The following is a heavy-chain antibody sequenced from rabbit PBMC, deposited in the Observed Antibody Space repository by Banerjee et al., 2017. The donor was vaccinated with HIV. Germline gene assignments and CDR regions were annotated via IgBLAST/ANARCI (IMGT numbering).Heavy chain of an antibody. CDR1: GFSFSSSSY. D-gene: IGHD2-1*01. J-gene: IGHJ4*01. V-gene: IGHV1S40*01. CDR2: IAAGSSGST. CDR3: VRDPYADSGL. Sequence: QSLEESGGDLVKPGASLTLTCTASGFSFSSSSYMYWVRQAPGKGLEWIATIAAGSSGSTWYASWVNGRFTISRSTSLNTVDLKMTSLTAADTATYFCVRDPYADSGLWGPGT.